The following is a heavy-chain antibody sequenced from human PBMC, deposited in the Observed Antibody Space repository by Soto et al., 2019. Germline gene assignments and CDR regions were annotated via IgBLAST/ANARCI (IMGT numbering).Heavy chain of an antibody. Sequence: GGSLRLSCVASGFTFSSYWMSWVRQAPGKGLEWVATINQDSTEKYYVGSVRSRLTITEDTPKNQVVLTMTNMDPVDTATYYCAHRSRGWQYYFPYWGQGTLVTVSS. CDR1: GFTFSSYW. CDR3: AHRSRGWQYYFPY. J-gene: IGHJ4*02. V-gene: IGHV3-7*03. D-gene: IGHD6-19*01. CDR2: INQDSTEK.